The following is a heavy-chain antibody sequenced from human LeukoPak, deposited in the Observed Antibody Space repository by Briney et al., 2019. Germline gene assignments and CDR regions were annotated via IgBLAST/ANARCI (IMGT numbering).Heavy chain of an antibody. CDR2: INPSGGST. CDR3: AVERRDGYNSADY. Sequence: ASVKVSCKASGYTFTSYYMHWVRQAPGQGLEWMGIINPSGGSTSYAQKFQGRVTTTRDMSTSTVYMELSSLRSEDTAVYYCAVERRDGYNSADYWGQGTLVTVSS. J-gene: IGHJ4*02. D-gene: IGHD5-24*01. CDR1: GYTFTSYY. V-gene: IGHV1-46*01.